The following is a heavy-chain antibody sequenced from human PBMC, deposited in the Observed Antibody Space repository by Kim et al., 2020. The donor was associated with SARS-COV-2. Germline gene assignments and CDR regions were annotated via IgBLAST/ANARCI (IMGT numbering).Heavy chain of an antibody. CDR2: IIGSGTTI. Sequence: GGSLRLSCAASGFTFSSYEMNWVRQAPGKGLEWVSYIIGSGTTIYYADSARGRFTISRDNDKNSLYLQMNSLSAEDTAVYYCARGPNYSPFDYWGQGTLVTVSS. V-gene: IGHV3-48*03. CDR1: GFTFSSYE. D-gene: IGHD4-4*01. CDR3: ARGPNYSPFDY. J-gene: IGHJ4*02.